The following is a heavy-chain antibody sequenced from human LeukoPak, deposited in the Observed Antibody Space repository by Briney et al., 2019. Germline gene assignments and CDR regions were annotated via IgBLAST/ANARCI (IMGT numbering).Heavy chain of an antibody. V-gene: IGHV3-53*01. D-gene: IGHD3-22*01. Sequence: GGSLRLSCAASGLTVSNNYMSWVRQAPGKGLEWVSLIYSGGSTKYADSVKGRFTISRDNSRNTLYLEMNSLRAEDTAVYYCAGYSSFDCWGQGTLVTVSS. CDR2: IYSGGST. CDR1: GLTVSNNY. CDR3: AGYSSFDC. J-gene: IGHJ4*02.